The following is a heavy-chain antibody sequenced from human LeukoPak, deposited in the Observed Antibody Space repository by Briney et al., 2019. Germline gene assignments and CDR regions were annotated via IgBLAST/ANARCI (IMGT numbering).Heavy chain of an antibody. V-gene: IGHV3-21*01. CDR3: ARGPMTTVTTARFDY. Sequence: PGGSLRLSCAASGFTFSSYSMNWVRQAPGKGLEWVSSISSSSSYIYYADSVKGRFTISRDNAKNSLYLQMNSLRAEDTAVYYCARGPMTTVTTARFDYWGQGTLVTVSS. J-gene: IGHJ4*02. D-gene: IGHD4-17*01. CDR2: ISSSSSYI. CDR1: GFTFSSYS.